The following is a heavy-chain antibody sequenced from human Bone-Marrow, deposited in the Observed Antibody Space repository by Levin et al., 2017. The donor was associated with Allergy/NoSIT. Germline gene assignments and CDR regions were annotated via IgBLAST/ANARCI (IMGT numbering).Heavy chain of an antibody. CDR3: ATAGRISGYADGFEF. CDR2: ISHDERSI. V-gene: IGHV3-30*04. CDR1: GSMFSSFV. J-gene: IGHJ3*01. Sequence: PGGSLRLSCEISGSMFSSFVLHWVRQAPGKGLEWVAVISHDERSIIYADSVRGRFTISKDNSKKTLYLHMNSLRAEDTAVYYCATAGRISGYADGFEFWGQGTMVTVSS. D-gene: IGHD3-22*01.